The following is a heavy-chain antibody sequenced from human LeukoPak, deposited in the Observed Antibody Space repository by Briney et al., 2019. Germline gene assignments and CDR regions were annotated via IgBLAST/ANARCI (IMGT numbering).Heavy chain of an antibody. Sequence: GGSLRLSCATSGFTFTDYYMTWICQAPGKGLEWISYISVSGTTMYYADSVKGRFTLSRDNAKNSLYLQMNSLRADDTAVYYCARVGRLQYGDYVAFDYWGQGALVTVSS. J-gene: IGHJ4*02. CDR1: GFTFTDYY. CDR2: ISVSGTTM. V-gene: IGHV3-11*01. CDR3: ARVGRLQYGDYVAFDY. D-gene: IGHD4-17*01.